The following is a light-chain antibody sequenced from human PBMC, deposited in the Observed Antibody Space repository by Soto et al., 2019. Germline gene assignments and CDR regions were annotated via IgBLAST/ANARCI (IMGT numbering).Light chain of an antibody. CDR2: GAS. V-gene: IGKV3-15*01. CDR1: QSVSSN. Sequence: PGARATLSCRASQSVSSNLAWYQQKPGQTPRLLIYGASTRAAGIPARFSGSGSGTEFTLTITSLQPEDFATYYCQQANSFPLTFGGGTKVDIK. CDR3: QQANSFPLT. J-gene: IGKJ4*01.